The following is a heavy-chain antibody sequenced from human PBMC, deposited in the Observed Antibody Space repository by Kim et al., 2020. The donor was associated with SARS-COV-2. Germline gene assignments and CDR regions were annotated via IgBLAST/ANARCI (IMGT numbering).Heavy chain of an antibody. J-gene: IGHJ3*01. D-gene: IGHD3-9*01. Sequence: GGSLRLSCVASGFTFTGHSMNWVRQAPGKGLEWVSSISKGGSYIFYADSVKGRFTISRDNARKSLFVQMNSLMAEDTAIYYCARTLFETGKALDSFDLWGRGTMVTVAS. CDR1: GFTFTGHS. CDR3: ARTLFETGKALDSFDL. V-gene: IGHV3-21*04. CDR2: ISKGGSYI.